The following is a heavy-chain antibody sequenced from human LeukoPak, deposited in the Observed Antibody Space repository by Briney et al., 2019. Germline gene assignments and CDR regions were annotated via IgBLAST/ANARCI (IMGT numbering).Heavy chain of an antibody. V-gene: IGHV1-69*13. CDR1: GYTFTSYA. Sequence: SVKVSCKASGYTFTSYAIRWVRKAPGQGLEWMEGIIPIFGTANYAQKFQGRVTITADESTSTAYMELSSLRSEDTAVYYCARDVHCSGGSCYGNWFDPWGQGTLVTVSS. CDR3: ARDVHCSGGSCYGNWFDP. J-gene: IGHJ5*02. CDR2: IIPIFGTA. D-gene: IGHD2-15*01.